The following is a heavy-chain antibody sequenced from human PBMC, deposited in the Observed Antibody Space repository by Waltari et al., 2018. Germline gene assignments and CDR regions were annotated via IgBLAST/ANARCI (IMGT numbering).Heavy chain of an antibody. Sequence: EVKLEESGRGSAQPGGSLRLSCVASGFNFHEHAMHWVRQVPGKGLEGGAGITSKGRSVDYPASVKGRFTISRDNAKNSLYLQMNSLRVDDSALYYCAKDKRRFFDWLFDSWGQGTLVTVSS. J-gene: IGHJ5*01. V-gene: IGHV3-9*01. CDR3: AKDKRRFFDWLFDS. D-gene: IGHD3-3*01. CDR2: ITSKGRSV. CDR1: GFNFHEHA.